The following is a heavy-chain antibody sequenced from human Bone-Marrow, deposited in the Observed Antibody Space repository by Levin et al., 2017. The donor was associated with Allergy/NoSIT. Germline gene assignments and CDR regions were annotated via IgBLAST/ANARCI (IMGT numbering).Heavy chain of an antibody. V-gene: IGHV3-49*03. J-gene: IGHJ5*02. D-gene: IGHD1-14*01. CDR2: IRSKRDGEKT. CDR1: GFTFDDYG. CDR3: TRDWPGP. Sequence: GESLKISCTGSGFTFDDYGINWFRQAAGKGLEWVALIRSKRDGEKTDYAESVKGRFTVSRDDSNNIASLQMNSLRTEDTAIYYCTRDWPGPWGQGTLVTVSS.